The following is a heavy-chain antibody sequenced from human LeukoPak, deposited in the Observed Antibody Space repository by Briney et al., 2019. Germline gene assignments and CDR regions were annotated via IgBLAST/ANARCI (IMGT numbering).Heavy chain of an antibody. J-gene: IGHJ4*02. D-gene: IGHD6-13*01. CDR1: GFSLITNGVG. CDR3: AHRREYSSAWYWANFDY. Sequence: SGPTLVNPTQTLTLTCTFSGFSLITNGVGVGWIGHPPGEALEWLALIYWDDDKRYSPSLRNRLTITKDTSKNQVVLTLTNMDPVDTATYYCAHRREYSSAWYWANFDYWGQGTLVTVSS. CDR2: IYWDDDK. V-gene: IGHV2-5*02.